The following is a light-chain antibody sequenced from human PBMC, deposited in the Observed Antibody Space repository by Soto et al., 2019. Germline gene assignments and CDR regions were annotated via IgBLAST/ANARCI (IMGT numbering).Light chain of an antibody. V-gene: IGKV3-11*01. Sequence: EIVLTQSPATLSLSPGERATLSCRASQSIGNYLGWYQQKPGQAPRLLIYDASSRATGIPARFSGSGSGTNFTLPISSLEPEDFAIYYCQQGRNWPVTFGLGTRLEIK. CDR1: QSIGNY. CDR2: DAS. CDR3: QQGRNWPVT. J-gene: IGKJ5*01.